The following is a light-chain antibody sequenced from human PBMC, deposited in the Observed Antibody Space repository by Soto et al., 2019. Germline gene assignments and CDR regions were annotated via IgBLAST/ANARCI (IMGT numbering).Light chain of an antibody. J-gene: IGLJ1*01. CDR3: QVWDISSDPNYV. CDR1: NIGRKS. V-gene: IGLV3-21*02. CDR2: DDR. Sequence: SYELTQPPSVSVAPGQTARITCGGNNIGRKSVHWYQQKPGQVPVLVIYDDRDRPSGIPERVSGSNSENTATLTISRVEAGDEADYYCQVWDISSDPNYVFGPGTKLTVL.